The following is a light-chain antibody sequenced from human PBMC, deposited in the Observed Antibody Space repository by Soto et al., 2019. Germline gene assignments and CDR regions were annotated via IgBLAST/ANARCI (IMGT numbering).Light chain of an antibody. CDR1: QTVRSSF. J-gene: IGKJ1*01. CDR3: QHYGRSSWT. Sequence: GLTQSPATLSLSPGERVTLSCRASQTVRSSFVAWYQQKPGQAPRLLIYGASTRATGIPDRFSGSGSGTDFTLTISSLQPEDLAVYYCQHYGRSSWTFGQGTKVAIK. CDR2: GAS. V-gene: IGKV3-20*01.